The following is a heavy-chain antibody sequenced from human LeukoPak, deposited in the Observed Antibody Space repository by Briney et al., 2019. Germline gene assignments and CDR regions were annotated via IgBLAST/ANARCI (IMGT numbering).Heavy chain of an antibody. J-gene: IGHJ4*02. CDR3: ARVPHSSGWQSLYYFDF. V-gene: IGHV3-11*01. Sequence: GGPLRLSCKPSGFTFSNYYMTWTRQAPGKGLEWVSYIRSSGGKKSYADSVRGPFTISRDNAKNSLYLQMNSLRAEDTAVYYCARVPHSSGWQSLYYFDFWGQGTLVTVSS. CDR2: IRSSGGKK. D-gene: IGHD6-19*01. CDR1: GFTFSNYY.